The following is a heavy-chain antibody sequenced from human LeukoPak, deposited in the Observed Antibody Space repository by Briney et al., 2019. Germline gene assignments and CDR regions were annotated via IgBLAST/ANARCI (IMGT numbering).Heavy chain of an antibody. CDR3: ARVWYRGWYYFDF. CDR1: GGSISSYY. Sequence: PSETLSLTCTVSGGSISSYYWSWNRQPPGKGLEWIGYIYYSGNTNYNPSLKSRVTISVDTSKNQFSLKLSSVTAADTAVYYCARVWYRGWYYFDFWGQGTLVTVSS. D-gene: IGHD1-26*01. CDR2: IYYSGNT. V-gene: IGHV4-59*01. J-gene: IGHJ4*02.